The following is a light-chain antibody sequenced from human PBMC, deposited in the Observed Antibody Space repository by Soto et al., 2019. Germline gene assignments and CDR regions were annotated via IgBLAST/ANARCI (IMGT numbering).Light chain of an antibody. CDR3: QQYNDWPLT. CDR1: QSVNNY. Sequence: EIVLTQSPSTLSLSPGERATLSCRASQSVNNYLAWYQQKPGQAPRLLIYGVSTRATGIPARFSGSESGTEFTLTISSLQSEDFAVYYCQQYNDWPLTFGPGTKVDIK. V-gene: IGKV3-15*01. CDR2: GVS. J-gene: IGKJ3*01.